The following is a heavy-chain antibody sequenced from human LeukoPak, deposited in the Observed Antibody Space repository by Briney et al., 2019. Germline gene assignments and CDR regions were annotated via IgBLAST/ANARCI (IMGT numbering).Heavy chain of an antibody. CDR2: ISWNSGSI. CDR1: GFTFDDYA. Sequence: GGSLRLSCAASGFTFDDYAMHWVRQGPGKGLEWVSGISWNSGSIGYADSVKGRFTISRDNAKNSLYLQMNNLRPEDTAVHYCARGDGYNSATDDYWGQGTLVTVSS. V-gene: IGHV3-9*01. D-gene: IGHD5-24*01. CDR3: ARGDGYNSATDDY. J-gene: IGHJ4*02.